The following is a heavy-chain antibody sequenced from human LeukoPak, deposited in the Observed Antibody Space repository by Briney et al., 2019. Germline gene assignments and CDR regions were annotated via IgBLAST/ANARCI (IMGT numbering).Heavy chain of an antibody. V-gene: IGHV4-34*01. J-gene: IGHJ5*02. CDR3: ARMVGSAWFDP. CDR1: GGSFSGYY. CDR2: INHSGST. Sequence: SETLSLTCAVYGGSFSGYYWSWIRQPPGKGLEWIGEINHSGSTNYNPSLKSRVTISVDTSKNQFSLKLSSVTAADTAVYYCARMVGSAWFDPWGQGNLVTVSS. D-gene: IGHD6-19*01.